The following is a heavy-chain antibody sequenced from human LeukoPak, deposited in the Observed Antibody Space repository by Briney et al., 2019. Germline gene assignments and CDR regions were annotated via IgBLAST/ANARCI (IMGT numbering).Heavy chain of an antibody. CDR1: GGSISGYY. CDR2: ISYSGST. J-gene: IGHJ5*02. D-gene: IGHD2-21*01. Sequence: SETLSLTCIVSGGSISGYYWSWIRQPPGKGLEWIGYISYSGSTNYNPSLRSRVTISVDTSENHFSLKVTSVTAADTAVYYCARDRDYVGGFDPWGQGILVTVSS. V-gene: IGHV4-59*01. CDR3: ARDRDYVGGFDP.